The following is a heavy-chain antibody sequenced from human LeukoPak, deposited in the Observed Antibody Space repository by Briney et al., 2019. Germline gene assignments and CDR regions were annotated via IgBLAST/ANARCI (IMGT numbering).Heavy chain of an antibody. Sequence: GGSLRLSCAASGFTFSSYSMNWVRQAPGKGLEWVSYISSSSSTIYYADSVKGRFTISRDNAKNSLYLQLNSLRAEDTAVYYCAREDTAMVTRHYGMDVWGQGTTVTVSS. CDR3: AREDTAMVTRHYGMDV. J-gene: IGHJ6*02. V-gene: IGHV3-48*01. D-gene: IGHD5-18*01. CDR2: ISSSSSTI. CDR1: GFTFSSYS.